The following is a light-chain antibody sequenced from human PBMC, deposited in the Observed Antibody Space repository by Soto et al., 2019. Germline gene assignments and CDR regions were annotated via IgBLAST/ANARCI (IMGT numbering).Light chain of an antibody. CDR2: AAY. J-gene: IGKJ4*01. CDR3: QKYDTAPLS. CDR1: QDISTY. Sequence: DIQMTQAPSSLSASVGDRVTITFRARQDISTYLAWYQQKPGQVPKLLISAAYTLQSGVPPRVSGSGSGTDFTLTLSSLETADVATYYCQKYDTAPLSCGGGTKVEIK. V-gene: IGKV1-27*01.